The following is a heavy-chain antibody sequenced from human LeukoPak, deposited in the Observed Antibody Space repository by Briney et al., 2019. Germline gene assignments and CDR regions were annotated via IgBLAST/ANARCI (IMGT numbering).Heavy chain of an antibody. CDR2: IYYSGST. Sequence: PSETLSLTCTVSGGSISIYYWSCIRQPPAKGLEWIGYIYYSGSTNYNPSLKSRVTISVDTSKNKFSLKLSSVTAADTAVYYCARDKSRDGYTFDCWGRGTLVTVSS. D-gene: IGHD5-24*01. CDR3: ARDKSRDGYTFDC. V-gene: IGHV4-59*01. CDR1: GGSISIYY. J-gene: IGHJ4*02.